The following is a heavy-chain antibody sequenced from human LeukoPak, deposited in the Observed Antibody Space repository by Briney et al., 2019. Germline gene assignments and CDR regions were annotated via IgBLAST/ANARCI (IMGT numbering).Heavy chain of an antibody. CDR1: GFRFSSYD. J-gene: IGHJ5*01. CDR2: LTRTSSAT. V-gene: IGHV3-48*01. CDR3: ATGGSECRSDWFDS. Sequence: GGSLRLSCVGSGFRFSSYDMNWVRQAPGRGLEWLSYLTRTSSATWYADSVKGRFTIFRDNAKSSLYLQMNSLRVEDTAVYYCATGGSECRSDWFDSWGQGTLVNVAS. D-gene: IGHD2-15*01.